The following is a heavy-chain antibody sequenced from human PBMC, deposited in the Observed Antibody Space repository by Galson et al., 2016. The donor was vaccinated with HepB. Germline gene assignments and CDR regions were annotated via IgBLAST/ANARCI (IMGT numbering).Heavy chain of an antibody. Sequence: SLRLSCAASGSTLSDYYMSWIRQAPGKGLEWISYLSRSGTTIYYADSVKGRFTISRDNAKNSLYLQMDSLRVEDTAVYYCARDPGYRPGVFNFWGQGTLVTVSS. CDR2: LSRSGTTI. D-gene: IGHD3-16*02. CDR3: ARDPGYRPGVFNF. J-gene: IGHJ4*02. V-gene: IGHV3-11*04. CDR1: GSTLSDYY.